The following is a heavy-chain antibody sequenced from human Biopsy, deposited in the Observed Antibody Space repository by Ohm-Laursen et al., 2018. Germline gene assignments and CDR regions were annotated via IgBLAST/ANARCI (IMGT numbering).Heavy chain of an antibody. V-gene: IGHV4-39*01. D-gene: IGHD3-22*01. CDR2: IFYRGST. Sequence: TLSLTCSVSGGSISNNNYYWGWIRQPPGKGLEWIGSIFYRGSTHYKPSIKSRVNISEDTSKNQFSQKLNSVTAADTAVYYCARDYDTSGYYYVSWGQGTLVTVSS. J-gene: IGHJ5*02. CDR1: GGSISNNNYY. CDR3: ARDYDTSGYYYVS.